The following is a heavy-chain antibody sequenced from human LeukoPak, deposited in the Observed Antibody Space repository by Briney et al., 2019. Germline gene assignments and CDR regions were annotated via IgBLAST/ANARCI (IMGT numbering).Heavy chain of an antibody. CDR1: GFTFSSYG. Sequence: PGGSLRLSCAASGFTFSSYGMHWVRQAPGKGLEWVAIISYDGSNKYYADSAKGRFTIPRDNSKNTLYLQMNSLRAEDTAIYLCAKGKDIVVAVVATPPDYWGQGTLVTVSS. CDR2: ISYDGSNK. J-gene: IGHJ4*02. CDR3: AKGKDIVVAVVATPPDY. V-gene: IGHV3-30*18. D-gene: IGHD2-15*01.